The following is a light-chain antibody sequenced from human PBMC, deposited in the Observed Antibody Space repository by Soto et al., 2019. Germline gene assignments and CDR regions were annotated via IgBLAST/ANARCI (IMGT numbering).Light chain of an antibody. CDR2: DAS. CDR3: QQYTTYLT. V-gene: IGKV1-5*01. CDR1: QSISSW. Sequence: DILMTQSPSTLSASVGDRVTITCRASQSISSWLAWYQQKPGKAPRLLIYDASSLERGVPSRFSGSRSGTEFTLTISCLQPDDFSTYYCQQYTTYLTFGLGTKVEI. J-gene: IGKJ1*01.